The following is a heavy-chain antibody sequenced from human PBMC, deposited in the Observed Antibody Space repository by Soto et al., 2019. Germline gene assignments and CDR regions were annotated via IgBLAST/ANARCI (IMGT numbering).Heavy chain of an antibody. CDR2: IYHSGTT. D-gene: IGHD1-26*01. CDR1: GDSISSINW. Sequence: QVQLQESGPGLVKPSGTLSLTCDVSGDSISSINWWSWVRQPPGKGLEWIGEIYHSGTTNYNPSLKSRVIMSVDKSKNQFSLKLTSGTAADTAVYYCATLSGFFTIGPVDPWGQGTLVTVSA. CDR3: ATLSGFFTIGPVDP. V-gene: IGHV4-4*02. J-gene: IGHJ5*02.